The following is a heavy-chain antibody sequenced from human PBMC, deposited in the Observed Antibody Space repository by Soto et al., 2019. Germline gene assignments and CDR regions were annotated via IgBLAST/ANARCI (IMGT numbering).Heavy chain of an antibody. V-gene: IGHV3-23*01. CDR1: GFTFSSYA. D-gene: IGHD3-22*01. J-gene: IGHJ4*02. CDR2: ISGSGGAT. CDR3: AKERGEYYDSSGYYY. Sequence: GSLRLSCAASGFTFSSYAMSWVRQAPGKGLEWVSAISGSGGATYYADSVKGRFTISRDNSKNTLYLQMNSLRAEDTAVYYCAKERGEYYDSSGYYYWGQGTLVTVSS.